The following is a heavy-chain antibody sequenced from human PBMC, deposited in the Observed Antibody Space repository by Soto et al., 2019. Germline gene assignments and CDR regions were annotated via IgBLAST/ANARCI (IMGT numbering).Heavy chain of an antibody. CDR1: GFTFSSYR. CDR2: VYSGGTVI. CDR3: ARGPGYDGHAWRFDF. D-gene: IGHD5-12*01. Sequence: VQLVESGGGLIQPGGSLRLSCAASGFTFSSYRMHWVRQAPGQGLVWLSRVYSGGTVINYADSVKGRFTVSRDNAKNTMYLQMNSLRREDTAIYYCARGPGYDGHAWRFDFWGQGVLVTVSS. V-gene: IGHV3-74*01. J-gene: IGHJ4*02.